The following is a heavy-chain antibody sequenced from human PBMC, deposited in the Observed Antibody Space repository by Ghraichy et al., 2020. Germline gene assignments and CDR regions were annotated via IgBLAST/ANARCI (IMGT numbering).Heavy chain of an antibody. D-gene: IGHD2-15*01. CDR2: ISYDVNYI. V-gene: IGHV3-30-3*01. CDR1: GFNFSTYI. CDR3: VREAGVAAASTFDY. J-gene: IGHJ4*02. Sequence: SCAASGFNFSTYIMHWVRQAPGKGLEWVALISYDVNYIHYADSVKGRFTISRDNSKNTLYLQMNSLGTEDTAVFYCVREAGVAAASTFDYWGQGTLVTVSS.